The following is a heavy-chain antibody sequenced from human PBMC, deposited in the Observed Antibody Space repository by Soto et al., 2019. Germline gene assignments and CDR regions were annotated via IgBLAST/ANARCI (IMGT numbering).Heavy chain of an antibody. CDR2: ISSRSSTI. V-gene: IGHV3-48*01. CDR1: GFTLSSYS. Sequence: AGSLRLSFAASGFTLSSYSMNWVRQALGKGLQWVSYISSRSSTIYYADSVKGRFTISRDNAKNSLYLQMNSPRAEDTPVYYCARVVGYYDFWSGYLHYYYYYYMDVWGKGTTVTVSS. D-gene: IGHD3-3*01. J-gene: IGHJ6*03. CDR3: ARVVGYYDFWSGYLHYYYYYYMDV.